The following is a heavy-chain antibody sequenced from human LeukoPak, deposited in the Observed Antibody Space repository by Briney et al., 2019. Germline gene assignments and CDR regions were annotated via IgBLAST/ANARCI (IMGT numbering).Heavy chain of an antibody. CDR3: ARRVDYKDFDY. V-gene: IGHV4-39*01. J-gene: IGHJ4*02. CDR1: GGSISSSSYY. Sequence: PSQTLSLTCTVSGGSISSSSYYWGWIRQPPGKGLEWIRSIYYSGSTYYNPSLKSRVTISVDTSKNQFSLKLSSVTAADTAVYYCARRVDYKDFDYWGQGTLVTVSS. D-gene: IGHD3-10*01. CDR2: IYYSGST.